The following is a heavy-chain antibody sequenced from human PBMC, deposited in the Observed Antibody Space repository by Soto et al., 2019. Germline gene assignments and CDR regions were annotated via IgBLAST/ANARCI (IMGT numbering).Heavy chain of an antibody. CDR1: GGSFSGYY. J-gene: IGHJ6*02. V-gene: IGHV4-34*01. CDR2: INHSGST. Sequence: PSETLSLTCAVYGGSFSGYYWSWIRQPPGKGLEWIGEINHSGSTNYNPSLKSRVTISVDTSKNQFSLKLSSVTAADTAVYYCARGNWGYYYYYGMDVWGQGTTVTVS. CDR3: ARGNWGYYYYYGMDV. D-gene: IGHD7-27*01.